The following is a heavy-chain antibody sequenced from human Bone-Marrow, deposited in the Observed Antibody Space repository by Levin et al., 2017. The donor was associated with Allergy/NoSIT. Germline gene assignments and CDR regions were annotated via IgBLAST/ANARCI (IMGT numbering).Heavy chain of an antibody. CDR1: GFTFSDFY. V-gene: IGHV3-11*03. CDR3: VRNASLAAY. D-gene: IGHD6-25*01. Sequence: GESLKISCGASGFTFSDFYMNWIRQSPGKGLEWISYISGSGSDTNYADSVKGRFTISRDNAKNSLYLQMNSLRADDTAVYYCVRNASLAAYWGQGTLVTVSS. CDR2: ISGSGSDT. J-gene: IGHJ4*02.